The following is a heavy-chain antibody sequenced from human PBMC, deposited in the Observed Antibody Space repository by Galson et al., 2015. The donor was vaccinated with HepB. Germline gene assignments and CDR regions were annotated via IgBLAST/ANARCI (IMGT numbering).Heavy chain of an antibody. D-gene: IGHD2-21*02. CDR1: GDRVSSKRAA. CDR2: TYYRSTCHN. Sequence: CAISGDRVSSKRAAWNWIRQSPSRGLEWLGRTYYRSTCHNDYAVSVKSRITINPDTSKNQFSLQLNSVTPEDKAVYYCARRVTAFKNHYFDYWGQGTVVTVSS. V-gene: IGHV6-1*01. CDR3: ARRVTAFKNHYFDY. J-gene: IGHJ4*02.